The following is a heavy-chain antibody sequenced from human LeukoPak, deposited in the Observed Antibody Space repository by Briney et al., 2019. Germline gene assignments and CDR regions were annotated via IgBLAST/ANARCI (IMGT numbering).Heavy chain of an antibody. D-gene: IGHD6-19*01. CDR3: ARATIAVSSDWYFDR. CDR2: IDLSGESK. J-gene: IGHJ2*01. CDR1: GHTLSNGY. V-gene: IGHV1-46*01. Sequence: ASVKVSCMASGHTLSNGYIHWVRQAPGQGLEWMGIIDLSGESKNYAQKFQGRVTMTRDTSTSTVYMELSSLRSDDRAVYFCARATIAVSSDWYFDRWGRGTLLTVSS.